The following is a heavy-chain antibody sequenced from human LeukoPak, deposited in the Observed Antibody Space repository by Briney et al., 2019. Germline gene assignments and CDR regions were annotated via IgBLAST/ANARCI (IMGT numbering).Heavy chain of an antibody. Sequence: SETLSLTCTVSGGSISSGDYYWSWIRQPPGKGLEWIGRIYTSGSTNYNPSLKSRVTMSVDTSKNQFSLKLSSVTAADTAVYYCARDLDRFGVDYYYYMDVWGKGTTVTVSS. CDR2: IYTSGST. CDR1: GGSISSGDYY. J-gene: IGHJ6*03. V-gene: IGHV4-61*02. D-gene: IGHD3-3*01. CDR3: ARDLDRFGVDYYYYMDV.